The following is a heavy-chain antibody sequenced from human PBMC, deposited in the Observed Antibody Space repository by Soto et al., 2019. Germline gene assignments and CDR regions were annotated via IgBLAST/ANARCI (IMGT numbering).Heavy chain of an antibody. CDR2: IIPIFGTA. D-gene: IGHD6-6*01. V-gene: IGHV1-69*13. CDR3: ARDPIIYSSYQDYYYYGMDV. CDR1: GGTFSSYA. J-gene: IGHJ6*02. Sequence: AASVKVSCKASGGTFSSYAISWVRQAPGQGLEWMGGIIPIFGTANYAQKFQGRVTITADESTSTAYMELSSLRSEDTAVYYCARDPIIYSSYQDYYYYGMDVWGQGTTVTVSS.